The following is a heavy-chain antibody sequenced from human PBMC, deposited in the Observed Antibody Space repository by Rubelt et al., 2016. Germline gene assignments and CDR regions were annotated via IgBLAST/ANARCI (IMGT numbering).Heavy chain of an antibody. V-gene: IGHV4-39*07. CDR3: ARRSPWGNWFDP. CDR1: GGSISSSSYY. J-gene: IGHJ5*02. D-gene: IGHD1-26*01. Sequence: QLQLQESGPGLVKPSETLSLTCTVSGGSISSSSYYWGWIRQPPGKGLEWIGSIYYSWSTYYNPSLKRRVTISVDTSKNQFSLKLSSVTAADTAVYYCARRSPWGNWFDPWGQGTLVTVSS. CDR2: IYYSWST.